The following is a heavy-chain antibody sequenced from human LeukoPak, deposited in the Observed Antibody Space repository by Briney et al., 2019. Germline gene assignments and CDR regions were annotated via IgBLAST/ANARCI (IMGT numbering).Heavy chain of an antibody. D-gene: IGHD3-3*01. CDR3: AKDRDMYSTIFGVVLDY. V-gene: IGHV3-9*01. CDR1: GFIFDDYA. J-gene: IGHJ4*02. Sequence: PGGSLRLSCAASGFIFDDYAMHWVRQAPGKGLEWVSGISWSSSTIGYTDSVKGRFTISRDNSKNTLYLQMNSLRAEDTAVYYCAKDRDMYSTIFGVVLDYWGQGTLVTVSS. CDR2: ISWSSSTI.